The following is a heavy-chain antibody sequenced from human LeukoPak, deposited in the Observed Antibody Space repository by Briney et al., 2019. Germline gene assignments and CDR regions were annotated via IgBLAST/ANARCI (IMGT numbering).Heavy chain of an antibody. D-gene: IGHD6-19*01. J-gene: IGHJ5*02. CDR3: ARTGYSSGWYGNWFDP. V-gene: IGHV3-30*04. CDR1: GFTFSSSA. CDR2: ISYDGRNK. Sequence: GRSLRLSCAASGFTFSSSAMHWVRQAPGKGLEWVAVISYDGRNKYYADSVKGRFTISRDNSKNTLYLQMNSLRAEDTAVYYCARTGYSSGWYGNWFDPWGQGTLVTVSS.